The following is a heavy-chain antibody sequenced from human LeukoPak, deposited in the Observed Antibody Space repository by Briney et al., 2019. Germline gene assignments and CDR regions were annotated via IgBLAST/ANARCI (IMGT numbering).Heavy chain of an antibody. V-gene: IGHV4-34*01. CDR2: INHSGST. Sequence: SETLSLTCAVYGGSFSGYYWNWIRQPPGKGLEWIGEINHSGSTNYNPSLKSRVTISVDTSKNQFSLKLISVTVADTAVYYRVRGKDGYNNYWGQGTLVTVSS. CDR1: GGSFSGYY. D-gene: IGHD5-24*01. CDR3: VRGKDGYNNY. J-gene: IGHJ4*02.